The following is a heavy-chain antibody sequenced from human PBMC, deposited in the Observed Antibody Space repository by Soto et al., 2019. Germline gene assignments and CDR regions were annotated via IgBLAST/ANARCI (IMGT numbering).Heavy chain of an antibody. Sequence: QVQLVQSGAEVKKPGSSVKVSCKASGGTFSSYTISWVRQAPGQGLEWMGRIIPIVGIANYAQKFQGRVTITANKSTSTAYMELSSLRSEDTAVYYCAREEYYDFWSGYPHFDYWGQGTLVTVSA. V-gene: IGHV1-69*08. CDR2: IIPIVGIA. CDR1: GGTFSSYT. D-gene: IGHD3-3*01. J-gene: IGHJ4*02. CDR3: AREEYYDFWSGYPHFDY.